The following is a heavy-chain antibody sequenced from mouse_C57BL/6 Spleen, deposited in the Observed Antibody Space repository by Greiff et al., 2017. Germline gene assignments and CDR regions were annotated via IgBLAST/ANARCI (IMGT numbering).Heavy chain of an antibody. Sequence: EVKLVESGGGLVQPGGSLSLSCAASGFTFTDYYMSWVRQPPGKALEWLGFIRNKANGYTTEYSASVKGRFTISRDNYQSILYLQLNALRAEDSATYYCARNPPYEYYAMDYWGQGTSVTVSS. CDR1: GFTFTDYY. CDR3: ARNPPYEYYAMDY. CDR2: IRNKANGYTT. J-gene: IGHJ4*01. D-gene: IGHD2-3*01. V-gene: IGHV7-3*01.